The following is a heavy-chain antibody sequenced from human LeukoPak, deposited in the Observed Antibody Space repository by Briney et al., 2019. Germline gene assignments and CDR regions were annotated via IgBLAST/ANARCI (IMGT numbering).Heavy chain of an antibody. J-gene: IGHJ5*02. D-gene: IGHD4-23*01. CDR2: ISSGSTI. V-gene: IGHV3-48*03. CDR3: ARDGYGGNTDWFDP. Sequence: QPGGSLRLSCAASGFTFSSYEMNWVRQAPGKGLEWVSYISSGSTIYYADSVKGRFTVSRDNAKNSLYLQMNSLRAEDTAVYYCARDGYGGNTDWFDPWGQGTLVTVSS. CDR1: GFTFSSYE.